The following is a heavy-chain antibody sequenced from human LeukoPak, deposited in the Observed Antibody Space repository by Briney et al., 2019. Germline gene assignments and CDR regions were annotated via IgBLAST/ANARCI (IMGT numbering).Heavy chain of an antibody. V-gene: IGHV4-34*01. CDR3: ARDLLNTAMAAYYFDY. D-gene: IGHD5-18*01. CDR2: INHSGST. J-gene: IGHJ4*02. Sequence: SETLSLTCAVYGGSFSGYYWSWIRQPPGKGLEWIGEINHSGSTNYNPSLKSRVTISVDTSKNQFSLKLSSVTAADTAVYYCARDLLNTAMAAYYFDYWGQGTLVTVSS. CDR1: GGSFSGYY.